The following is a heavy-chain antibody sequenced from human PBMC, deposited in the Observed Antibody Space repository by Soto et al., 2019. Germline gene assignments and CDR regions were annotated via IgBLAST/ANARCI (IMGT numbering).Heavy chain of an antibody. CDR1: RFTFKTYG. V-gene: IGHV3-30*03. CDR3: ARDRGHVVWLPRQIDY. D-gene: IGHD3-3*01. CDR2: LSYDGVNK. J-gene: IGHJ4*02. Sequence: QVQLMESGGGVVQPGRSLRLSCAASRFTFKTYGMHWVRQVPGKGLQWVAALSYDGVNKFYVDSVKGRFTVSRDNSKNTVSLEMSSLRADDSAVYYCARDRGHVVWLPRQIDYWGQGTTVTVSS.